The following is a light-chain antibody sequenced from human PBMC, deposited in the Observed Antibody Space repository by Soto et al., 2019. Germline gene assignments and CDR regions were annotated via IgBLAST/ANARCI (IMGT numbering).Light chain of an antibody. Sequence: SLLTQPPSVSGSPGQSVTISCPGTSSDVGKYDRVSWYQQPPGTAPRLIMYEVTNRPSGVPARLSGSKSGNTASLTISGLQAEDEADYFCSSYTSASRYVFGAGTKVTVL. CDR3: SSYTSASRYV. J-gene: IGLJ1*01. CDR1: SSDVGKYDR. V-gene: IGLV2-18*02. CDR2: EVT.